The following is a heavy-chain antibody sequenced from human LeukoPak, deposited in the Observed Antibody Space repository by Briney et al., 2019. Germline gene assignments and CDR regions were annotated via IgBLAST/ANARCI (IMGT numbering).Heavy chain of an antibody. Sequence: GASVKVSCKASGYTFTGYYMHWVRQAPGQGLEWMGWINPNSGGTNYAQKFQGRVTITRNTSISTAYMELSSLRSEDTAVYYCARSPAFWSGYPSHFDYWGQGTLVTVSS. CDR2: INPNSGGT. D-gene: IGHD3-3*01. CDR1: GYTFTGYY. CDR3: ARSPAFWSGYPSHFDY. J-gene: IGHJ4*02. V-gene: IGHV1-2*02.